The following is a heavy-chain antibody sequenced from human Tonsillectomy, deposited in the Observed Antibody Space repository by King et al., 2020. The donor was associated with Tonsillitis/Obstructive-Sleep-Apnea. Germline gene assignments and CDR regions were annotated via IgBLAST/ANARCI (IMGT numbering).Heavy chain of an antibody. CDR2: INPSGGST. J-gene: IGHJ5*02. V-gene: IGHV1-46*01. Sequence: QLVQSGAEVKKPGASVKVSCKAFGYPFSSYYMHWVRQAPGQGLEWMGIINPSGGSTTYAQKVQGRVTMTSDTSTSTVYMELSSLRSNDTAVYYCAREVIVVGPLFDPWGQGTLVTVSS. CDR1: GYPFSSYY. CDR3: AREVIVVGPLFDP. D-gene: IGHD2-2*01.